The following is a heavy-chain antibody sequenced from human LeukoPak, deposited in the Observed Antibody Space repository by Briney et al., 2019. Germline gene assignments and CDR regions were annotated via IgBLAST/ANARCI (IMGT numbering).Heavy chain of an antibody. Sequence: GGSLRLSCAASGFTFSSYAMGWVRQAPGKGLEWVSGISGSGGSTYYADSVKGRFTISRDNSKNTLYLQMNSLRAEDTAVYYCAKVWSGYHFDYWGQGTLVTVSS. CDR2: ISGSGGST. V-gene: IGHV3-23*01. D-gene: IGHD3-3*01. CDR1: GFTFSSYA. CDR3: AKVWSGYHFDY. J-gene: IGHJ4*02.